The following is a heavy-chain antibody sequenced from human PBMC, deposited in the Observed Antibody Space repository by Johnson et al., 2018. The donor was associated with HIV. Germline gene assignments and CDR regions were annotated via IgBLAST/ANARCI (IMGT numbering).Heavy chain of an antibody. CDR3: ARERITYYDFWSGSGGAFDI. CDR1: GFTFSSYA. J-gene: IGHJ3*02. V-gene: IGHV3-30*04. D-gene: IGHD3-3*01. Sequence: QMQLVESGGGVVQPGRSLRLSCAASGFTFSSYAMHWVRQAPGKGLEWVAVISYNGSNEYYADSVKGRFTISRDNSKNTLYLQVNSLRPEDTAIYYCARERITYYDFWSGSGGAFDIWGQGTMVTVSS. CDR2: ISYNGSNE.